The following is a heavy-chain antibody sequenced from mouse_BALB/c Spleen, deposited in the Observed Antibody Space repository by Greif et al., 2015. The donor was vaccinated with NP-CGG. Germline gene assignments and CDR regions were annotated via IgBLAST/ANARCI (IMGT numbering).Heavy chain of an antibody. J-gene: IGHJ4*01. Sequence: VKVVESGAELVRPGSSVKISCKASGYAFSSYWMNWVKQRPGQGLEWIGQIYPGDGDTNYNGKFKGKATLTADKSSSTAYMQLSSLTSEDSAVYFCARRGITTASMDYWGQGTSVTASS. V-gene: IGHV1-80*01. D-gene: IGHD1-2*01. CDR1: GYAFSSYW. CDR3: ARRGITTASMDY. CDR2: IYPGDGDT.